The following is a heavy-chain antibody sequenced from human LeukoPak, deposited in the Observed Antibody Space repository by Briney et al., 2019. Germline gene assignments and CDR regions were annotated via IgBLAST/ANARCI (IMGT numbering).Heavy chain of an antibody. CDR1: GFTFSSHY. CDR2: IRSKGYGGTT. D-gene: IGHD3-22*01. J-gene: IGHJ4*02. V-gene: IGHV3-49*04. CDR3: TRWDSSYFDY. Sequence: GGSLRLSCAASGFTFSSHYMSWVRQAPGKGLEWVGFIRSKGYGGTTEYAASVKGRFTISRDDSKSIAYLQMNSLKTEDTAVYYCTRWDSSYFDYWGQGTLVTVSS.